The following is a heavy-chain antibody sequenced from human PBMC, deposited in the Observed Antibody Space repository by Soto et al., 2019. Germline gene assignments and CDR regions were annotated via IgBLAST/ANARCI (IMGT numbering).Heavy chain of an antibody. CDR1: GYTSADFG. CDR2: VSGNNGAS. V-gene: IGHV1-18*04. D-gene: IGHD2-2*01. CDR3: VRDQKYFRVNGDWFDS. J-gene: IGHJ5*01. Sequence: QVQLMQSGTEVKKPGASVTVSCKASGYTSADFGISWVRQAPVQGLEWMGGVSGNNGASNPAPKVQGRITMTLDTSTGVSSMALRSLRSDDTAIYYCVRDQKYFRVNGDWFDSWGQGTLVSVSS.